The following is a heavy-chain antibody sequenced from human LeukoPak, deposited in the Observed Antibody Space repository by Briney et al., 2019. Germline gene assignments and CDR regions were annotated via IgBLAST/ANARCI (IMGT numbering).Heavy chain of an antibody. CDR1: GYTFTGYY. V-gene: IGHV1-2*02. CDR2: INPNSGGT. CDR3: ARGPPIVVVVAATGPNDAFDI. D-gene: IGHD2-15*01. J-gene: IGHJ3*02. Sequence: ASVKASCKASGYTFTGYYMHWVRQAPGQGLEWMGWINPNSGGTNYAQKFQGRVTMTRNTSISTAYMELSSLRSEDTAVYYCARGPPIVVVVAATGPNDAFDIWGQGTMVTVSS.